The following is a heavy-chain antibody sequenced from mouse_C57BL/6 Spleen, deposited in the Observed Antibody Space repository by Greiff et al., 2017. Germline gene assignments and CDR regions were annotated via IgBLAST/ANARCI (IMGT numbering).Heavy chain of an antibody. D-gene: IGHD2-5*01. V-gene: IGHV5-17*01. Sequence: DVKLVESGGGLVKPGGSLKLSCAASGFTFSDYGMHWVRQAPEKGLEWVAYISSGSSTIYYADTVKGRFTIFRDNAKNTLFLHMTSLRSEDTAVYYCSRHSNYWYFDVWGTGTTVTVSS. J-gene: IGHJ1*03. CDR2: ISSGSSTI. CDR3: SRHSNYWYFDV. CDR1: GFTFSDYG.